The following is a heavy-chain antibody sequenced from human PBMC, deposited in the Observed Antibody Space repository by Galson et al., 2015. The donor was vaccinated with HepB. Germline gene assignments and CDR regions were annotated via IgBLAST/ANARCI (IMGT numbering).Heavy chain of an antibody. CDR2: IRSRVHGGTA. J-gene: IGHJ3*02. CDR1: GFSFGEYS. V-gene: IGHV3-49*04. D-gene: IGHD6-13*01. Sequence: LRLSCATSGFSFGEYSMSWVRQAPGKGLECVAFIRSRVHGGTAEYAASAEGRFIISRDESKSIAYLQMNSLKTEDTAVYYCTRGRRGSRLDAFDIWGQGTMVTVSS. CDR3: TRGRRGSRLDAFDI.